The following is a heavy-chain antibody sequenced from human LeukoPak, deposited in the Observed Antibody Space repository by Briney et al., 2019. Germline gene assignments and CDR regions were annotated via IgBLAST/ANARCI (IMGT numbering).Heavy chain of an antibody. V-gene: IGHV4-59*01. Sequence: SETLSLTCTVSGASMSSYYWTWIRQPPGKGLEWIGYIYSSGSTNSNPSLKSRVTISVDTSKNQFSLNLSSVTAADTAVYYCARHNRAYDFWSGYFDYWGQGTLVTVSS. CDR3: ARHNRAYDFWSGYFDY. D-gene: IGHD3-3*01. J-gene: IGHJ4*02. CDR2: IYSSGST. CDR1: GASMSSYY.